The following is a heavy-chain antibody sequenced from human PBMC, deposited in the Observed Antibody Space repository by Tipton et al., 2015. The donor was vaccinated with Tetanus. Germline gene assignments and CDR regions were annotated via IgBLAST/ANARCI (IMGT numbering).Heavy chain of an antibody. V-gene: IGHV4-39*01. CDR1: GGSISGYF. D-gene: IGHD1-26*01. CDR2: IYYSGST. J-gene: IGHJ1*01. CDR3: ARLIVGATTSEYFQH. Sequence: TLSLTCGVSGGSISGYFWSWIRQPPGKGLEWIGSIYYSGSTYYNPSLKSRVTISVDTSKNQFSLKLSSVTAADTAVYYCARLIVGATTSEYFQHWGQGTLVTVSS.